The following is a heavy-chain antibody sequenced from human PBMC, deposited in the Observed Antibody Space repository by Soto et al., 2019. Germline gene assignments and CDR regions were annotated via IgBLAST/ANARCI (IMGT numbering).Heavy chain of an antibody. J-gene: IGHJ5*02. Sequence: PGESLKISCEVSGFTFTNYWIAWVRQMPGKGLEWMGGIYPADSRTRYSPTFQGQVAISADKSVNTAYLQWRSLKASDTATYFCVRQATGYKSKWFDPWGQGTLVTVSS. CDR3: VRQATGYKSKWFDP. CDR1: GFTFTNYW. V-gene: IGHV5-51*01. D-gene: IGHD3-9*01. CDR2: IYPADSRT.